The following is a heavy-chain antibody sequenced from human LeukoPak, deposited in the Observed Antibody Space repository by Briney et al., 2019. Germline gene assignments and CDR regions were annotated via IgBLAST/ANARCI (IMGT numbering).Heavy chain of an antibody. CDR2: INPNSGGT. CDR3: ARDMVQGVYDAFDI. CDR1: GYTFTGYY. Sequence: ASVKVSCKASGYTFTGYYMHWVGQAPGQGLEWMGWINPNSGGTNYAQKFQGRVTMTRDTSISTAYMELSRLRSDDTAVYYCARDMVQGVYDAFDIWGQGTMVTVSS. D-gene: IGHD3-10*01. J-gene: IGHJ3*02. V-gene: IGHV1-2*02.